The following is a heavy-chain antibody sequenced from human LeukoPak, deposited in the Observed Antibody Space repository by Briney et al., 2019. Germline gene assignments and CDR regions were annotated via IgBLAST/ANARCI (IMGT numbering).Heavy chain of an antibody. CDR2: INHSGST. V-gene: IGHV4-34*01. D-gene: IGHD5-24*01. Sequence: PSETLSLTCAVYGGSFSGYYWSWIRQPPGKGLEWIGEINHSGSTNYNPSLKSRVTISVDTSKNQFSLKLSSVTAADAAVYYCARGRVLEMATIRGPALHHLAGYYFDYWGQGTLVTVSS. J-gene: IGHJ4*02. CDR3: ARGRVLEMATIRGPALHHLAGYYFDY. CDR1: GGSFSGYY.